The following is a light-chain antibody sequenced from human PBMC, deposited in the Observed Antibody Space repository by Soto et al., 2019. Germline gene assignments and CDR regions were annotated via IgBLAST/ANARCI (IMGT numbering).Light chain of an antibody. Sequence: EIVLTQSPGTLSLSPGERATLSCRASQSVSSTYLAWYQQKSGQAPRLLIYGASSRATGIPDRLSGSGSGADFALTISRLAPEDFAVYYCQQYASSPVYTFGQATKLEIK. CDR2: GAS. J-gene: IGKJ2*01. CDR1: QSVSSTY. CDR3: QQYASSPVYT. V-gene: IGKV3-20*01.